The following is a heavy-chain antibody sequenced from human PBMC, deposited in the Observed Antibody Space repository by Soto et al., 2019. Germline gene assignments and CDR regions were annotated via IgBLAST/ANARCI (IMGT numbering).Heavy chain of an antibody. J-gene: IGHJ4*02. CDR2: FDPEDGET. CDR3: ATSTLKYYYGSGSSFDY. CDR1: GYTLTELS. Sequence: PSVKVSCKVSGYTLTELSMHWVRQAPGKGLEWMGGFDPEDGETIYAQKFQGRVTMTEDTSTDTAYMELSSLRSEDTAVYYCATSTLKYYYGSGSSFDYWGQGTLVTVSS. D-gene: IGHD3-10*01. V-gene: IGHV1-24*01.